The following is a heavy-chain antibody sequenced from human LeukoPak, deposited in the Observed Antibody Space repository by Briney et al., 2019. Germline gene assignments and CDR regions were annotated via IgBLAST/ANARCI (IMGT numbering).Heavy chain of an antibody. Sequence: GGSLRLSCAASGFTFSSYEMNWVRQAPGKGLEWISYISSSGSSTSYADSVKGRFTISRDNAKNSMYLQMTSLRAGDAAVYYCARGYYSDTTGYNPLDHWGQGTLVTVSS. CDR3: ARGYYSDTTGYNPLDH. CDR2: ISSSGSST. V-gene: IGHV3-48*03. J-gene: IGHJ4*02. D-gene: IGHD3-22*01. CDR1: GFTFSSYE.